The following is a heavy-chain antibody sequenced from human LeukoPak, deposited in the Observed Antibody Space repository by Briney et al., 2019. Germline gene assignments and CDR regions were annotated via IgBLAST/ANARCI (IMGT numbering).Heavy chain of an antibody. Sequence: KPSETLSLTCAVSGGSISSSNWWSWVRQPPGKGLEWIGKIYHSGSTNYNPSLKSRVTISVDKSKNQFSLKLSSVTAADTAVYYCARAHYYGSGGLNWFDPWGQGTLVTVSS. CDR3: ARAHYYGSGGLNWFDP. CDR1: GGSISSSNW. CDR2: IYHSGST. V-gene: IGHV4-4*02. D-gene: IGHD3-10*01. J-gene: IGHJ5*02.